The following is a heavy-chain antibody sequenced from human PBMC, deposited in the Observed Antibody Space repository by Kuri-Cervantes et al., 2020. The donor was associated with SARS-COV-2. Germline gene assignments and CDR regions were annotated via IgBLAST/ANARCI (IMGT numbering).Heavy chain of an antibody. V-gene: IGHV1-3*01. D-gene: IGHD6-13*01. Sequence: ASVKVSCKASGYTFTSYAMHWVRQAPGQRLEWMGWINAGNGNTKYSQKFQGRVTMTRDTSTSTVYMELSSLRSEDTAVYYCARDEIVAAAGTFYGSYGMDVWGQGTTVTGSS. CDR1: GYTFTSYA. J-gene: IGHJ6*02. CDR3: ARDEIVAAAGTFYGSYGMDV. CDR2: INAGNGNT.